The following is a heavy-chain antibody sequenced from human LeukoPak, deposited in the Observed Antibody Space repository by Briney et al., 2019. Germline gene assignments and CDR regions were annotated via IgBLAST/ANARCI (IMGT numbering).Heavy chain of an antibody. V-gene: IGHV1-18*01. D-gene: IGHD3-3*01. J-gene: IGHJ6*02. CDR2: ISAYNGNT. Sequence: ASVKVSCKASGYTFTSYGISWVRQAPGQGLEWMGWISAYNGNTNYAQKLQGRVTMTTDTFTSTAYMELRSLRSDDTAVYYCARVQLRFLEWLLPHYYGMDVWGQGTTVTVSS. CDR3: ARVQLRFLEWLLPHYYGMDV. CDR1: GYTFTSYG.